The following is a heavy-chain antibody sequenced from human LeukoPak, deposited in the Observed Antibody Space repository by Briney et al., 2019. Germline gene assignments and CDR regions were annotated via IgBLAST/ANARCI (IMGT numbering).Heavy chain of an antibody. Sequence: KPGGSLRLSCAASGFTFSNAWMSWVRQAPGKGLEWVGRIKSKTDGGTTDYAAPVKGRFTISRDDSKNTPYLQMNSLKTEETAVYYCPTDFRSSSRWYGYYFDYWGQGTLVTVSS. CDR3: PTDFRSSSRWYGYYFDY. V-gene: IGHV3-15*01. CDR2: IKSKTDGGTT. D-gene: IGHD6-13*01. J-gene: IGHJ4*02. CDR1: GFTFSNAW.